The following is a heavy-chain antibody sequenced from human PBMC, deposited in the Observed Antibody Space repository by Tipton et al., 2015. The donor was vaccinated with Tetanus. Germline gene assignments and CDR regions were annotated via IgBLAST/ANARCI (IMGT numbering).Heavy chain of an antibody. D-gene: IGHD1-26*01. CDR2: IYFSGST. V-gene: IGHV4-31*03. J-gene: IGHJ4*02. Sequence: TLSLTCTVSGGSLSSGGYYWTWIRRHPGMGLEWIGDIYFSGSTYYNPSLKSRVTISVDTSKNLFSLRLNSVTAADTAVYYCARDQARGARGWNYFDCWGQGTLVTVSS. CDR3: ARDQARGARGWNYFDC. CDR1: GGSLSSGGYY.